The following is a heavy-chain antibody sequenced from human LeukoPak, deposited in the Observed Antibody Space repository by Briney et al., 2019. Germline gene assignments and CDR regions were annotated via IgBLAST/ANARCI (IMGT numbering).Heavy chain of an antibody. CDR1: GFTFSSNW. CDR2: SNEDGSTT. D-gene: IGHD6-19*01. Sequence: GGSLRLSCAASGFTFSSNWMHWVRQAPGKGLVWVSRSNEDGSTTNYADSVKGRFTISRDNAKNTLYLQMNSLTAEDTAVYYCARVYSSDWTGGFDPWGQGTLVTVSS. CDR3: ARVYSSDWTGGFDP. V-gene: IGHV3-74*01. J-gene: IGHJ5*02.